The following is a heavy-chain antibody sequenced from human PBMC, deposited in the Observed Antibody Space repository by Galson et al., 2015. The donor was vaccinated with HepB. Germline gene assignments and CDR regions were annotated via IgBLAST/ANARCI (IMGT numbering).Heavy chain of an antibody. CDR2: FDPEDGET. D-gene: IGHD4-17*01. Sequence: SVKVSCKVSGYTLTELSMHWVRQAPGKGLEWMGGFDPEDGETIYAQKFQGRVTMTEDTSTDTAYMELSSLRSEDTAVYYCATRGTTDYYYYMDVWGKGTTVTVSS. CDR1: GYTLTELS. CDR3: ATRGTTDYYYYMDV. V-gene: IGHV1-24*01. J-gene: IGHJ6*03.